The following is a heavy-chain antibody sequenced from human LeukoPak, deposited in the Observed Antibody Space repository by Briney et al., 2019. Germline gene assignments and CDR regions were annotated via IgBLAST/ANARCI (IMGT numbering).Heavy chain of an antibody. V-gene: IGHV3-7*03. CDR1: GFTFSSYW. CDR2: INHNGNVN. CDR3: AKALKNRDAFDI. J-gene: IGHJ3*02. D-gene: IGHD2/OR15-2a*01. Sequence: GGSLRLSCAASGFTFSSYWMNWARQAPGKGLEWVASINHNGNVNYYVDSVKGRFTISRDNSKNTLYLQMNSLRAEDTAVYYCAKALKNRDAFDIWGQGTMVTVSS.